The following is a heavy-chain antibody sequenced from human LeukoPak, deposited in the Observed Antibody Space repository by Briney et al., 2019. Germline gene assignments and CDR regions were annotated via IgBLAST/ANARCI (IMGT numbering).Heavy chain of an antibody. CDR1: GGSISIYY. D-gene: IGHD3-10*01. CDR2: IFTSGIT. J-gene: IGHJ6*03. Sequence: SETLSLTCAVSGGSISIYYWNWIRQPAGKGLEWIGRIFTSGITNYDPSLKSRVTMSVDTSKNQFSLNLSSVTAADTAVYYCARESSGNYYNPLGYMDVWGKGTTVTVSS. CDR3: ARESSGNYYNPLGYMDV. V-gene: IGHV4-4*07.